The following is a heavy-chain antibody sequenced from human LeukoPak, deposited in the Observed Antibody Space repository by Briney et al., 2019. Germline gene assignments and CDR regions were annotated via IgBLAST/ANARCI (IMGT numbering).Heavy chain of an antibody. Sequence: SETLSLTCAVSGGSISSGGYSWSWIRQPPGKGLEWIGYIYRSGSTYYNPSLKSRVTISVDRSKNQFSLKLSSVTAADTAVYYCASSSSGYYVYWGQGTLVTVSS. J-gene: IGHJ4*02. D-gene: IGHD3-22*01. CDR1: GGSISSGGYS. CDR3: ASSSSGYYVY. V-gene: IGHV4-30-2*01. CDR2: IYRSGST.